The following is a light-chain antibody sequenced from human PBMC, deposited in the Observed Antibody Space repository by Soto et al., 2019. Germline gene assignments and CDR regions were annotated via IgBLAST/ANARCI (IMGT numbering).Light chain of an antibody. V-gene: IGLV1-40*01. CDR2: GNS. J-gene: IGLJ2*01. Sequence: QSALTQPPSVSGAPGQRVTISCTGSSSNIGAGYDVHWYQQLPGTAPKLLIYGNSNRPSGVPDRFSGSKSGTSASLAITGLQAEDEAGYYCQSYDSSLSGFGVFGGGTKLTVL. CDR3: QSYDSSLSGFGV. CDR1: SSNIGAGYD.